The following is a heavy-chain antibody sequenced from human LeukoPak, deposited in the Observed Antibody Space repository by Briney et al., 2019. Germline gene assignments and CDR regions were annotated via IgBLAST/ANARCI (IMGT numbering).Heavy chain of an antibody. CDR2: IYYSGST. CDR3: ARLARSGSYIFSYYYYGMDV. J-gene: IGHJ6*02. D-gene: IGHD3-10*01. CDR1: GGSISSGGYY. V-gene: IGHV4-61*08. Sequence: PSETLSLTCTVSGGSISSGGYYWSWIRQHPGKGLEWIGYIYYSGSTNYNPSLKSRVTISVDTSKNQFSLKLSSVTAADTAVYYCARLARSGSYIFSYYYYGMDVWGQGTTVTVSS.